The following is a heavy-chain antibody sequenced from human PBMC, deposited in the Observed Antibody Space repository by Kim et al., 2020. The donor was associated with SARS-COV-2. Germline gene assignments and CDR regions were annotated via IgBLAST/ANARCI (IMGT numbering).Heavy chain of an antibody. V-gene: IGHV3-21*01. J-gene: IGHJ4*02. CDR3: ARGGLGGRWLQAPDY. CDR1: GFTFSSYS. Sequence: GGSLRLSCAASGFTFSSYSMNWVRQAPGKGLEWVSSISSSSSYIYYADSVKGRFTISRDNAKNSLYLQMNSLRAEDTAVYYCARGGLGGRWLQAPDYWGQGTLVTVSS. D-gene: IGHD5-12*01. CDR2: ISSSSSYI.